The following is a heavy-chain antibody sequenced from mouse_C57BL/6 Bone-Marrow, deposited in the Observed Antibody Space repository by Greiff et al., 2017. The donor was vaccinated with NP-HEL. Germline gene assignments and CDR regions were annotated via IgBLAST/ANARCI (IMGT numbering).Heavy chain of an antibody. CDR3: ARSGYYGRGYAMDY. D-gene: IGHD1-1*01. CDR2: IYPRRGNT. V-gene: IGHV1-81*01. J-gene: IGHJ4*01. CDR1: GYTFTSYG. Sequence: QVQLQQSGAELARPGASVKLSCKASGYTFTSYGISWVKQRTGQGLEWIGEIYPRRGNTYYNEKFKGKATLTADKSSSTAYMELRSLTSEDSAVYFCARSGYYGRGYAMDYWGQGTAVTVSS.